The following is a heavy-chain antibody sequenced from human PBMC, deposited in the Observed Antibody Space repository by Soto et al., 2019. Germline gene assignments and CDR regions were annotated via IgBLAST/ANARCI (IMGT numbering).Heavy chain of an antibody. CDR2: ITPSLNIT. CDR3: ATEAAYCGGDCYLY. V-gene: IGHV1-69*04. D-gene: IGHD2-21*02. Sequence: QLQLVQSGAEVRKPESSVKVSCKASGGTFSNHAMSWVRQAPGQGLEWMGRITPSLNITNYAQKFQGRVTITADRSTRTAYMELSSLTSEDPAVFYCATEAAYCGGDCYLYWGQGTLVSVSS. J-gene: IGHJ4*02. CDR1: GGTFSNHA.